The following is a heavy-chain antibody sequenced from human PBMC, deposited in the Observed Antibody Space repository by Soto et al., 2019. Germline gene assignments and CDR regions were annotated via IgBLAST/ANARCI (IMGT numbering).Heavy chain of an antibody. Sequence: VQLLESGGGLGQQGGSLRLSCAASGFSFNNHAMTWVRQAPGKGLEWVSGISGSGSTTHYADSVKGRFTISRDNSKDTLYLQMNSLRPEDTAVYYCAKDRLMLTMVVVGAFDFLGLGTMVTVSS. CDR2: ISGSGSTT. D-gene: IGHD3-22*01. V-gene: IGHV3-23*01. CDR1: GFSFNNHA. CDR3: AKDRLMLTMVVVGAFDF. J-gene: IGHJ3*01.